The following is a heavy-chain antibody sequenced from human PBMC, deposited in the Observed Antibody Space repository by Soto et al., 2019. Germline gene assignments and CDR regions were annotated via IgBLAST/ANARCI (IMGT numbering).Heavy chain of an antibody. CDR2: ISYDGSNA. V-gene: IGHV3-30*19. D-gene: IGHD2-21*01. J-gene: IGHJ4*02. CDR1: GFTVSSFG. Sequence: QGQLVESGGDVVQPGRSLRLSCAASGFTVSSFGMHWVRQAPGKGLEWVALISYDGSNAYYGDSVKGRFTISRDNSKNTLYLQMNTLRAEDSAVYYCAKVKMTYAIRGLYFDLWGQGTLVTVSS. CDR3: AKVKMTYAIRGLYFDL.